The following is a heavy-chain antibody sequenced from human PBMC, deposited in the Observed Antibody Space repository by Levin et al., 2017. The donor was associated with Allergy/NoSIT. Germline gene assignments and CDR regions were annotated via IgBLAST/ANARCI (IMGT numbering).Heavy chain of an antibody. CDR3: ARDRFTIFGGYDYGMDV. Sequence: ETLSLTCAASGFTFSSYWMHWVRQAPGKGLVWVSRINSDGSSTSYADSVKGRFTISRDNAKNTLYLQMNSLRAEDTAVYYCARDRFTIFGGYDYGMDVWGQGTTVTVSS. D-gene: IGHD3-3*01. CDR1: GFTFSSYW. J-gene: IGHJ6*02. CDR2: INSDGSST. V-gene: IGHV3-74*01.